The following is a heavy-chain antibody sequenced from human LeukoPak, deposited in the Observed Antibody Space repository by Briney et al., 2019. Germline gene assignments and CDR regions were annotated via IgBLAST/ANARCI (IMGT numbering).Heavy chain of an antibody. D-gene: IGHD1-7*01. CDR2: MNPNSGNT. J-gene: IGHJ5*02. CDR3: ARRITGTTSGRRKPSWIDP. CDR1: GYTFTIYD. V-gene: IGHV1-8*01. Sequence: ASVTVSCKASGYTFTIYDINWVRQAPGQGLEWMGWMNPNSGNTGYAQKFQGRVTMTRNTSISTAYMELSSLRSEDTAVCYCARRITGTTSGRRKPSWIDPWGQGTLVTVSS.